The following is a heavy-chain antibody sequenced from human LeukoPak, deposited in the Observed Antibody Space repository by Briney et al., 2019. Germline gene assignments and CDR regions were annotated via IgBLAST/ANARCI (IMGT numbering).Heavy chain of an antibody. CDR2: ISGSGGST. V-gene: IGHV3-23*01. D-gene: IGHD5-18*01. CDR3: AKASEAGYSYGYLEGLFDY. J-gene: IGHJ4*02. Sequence: GGSLRLSCAASGFTFSSYAMSWVRQAPGRGLEWVSAISGSGGSTYYADSVKGRFTISRDNSKNTLYLQMNSLRAEDTAVYYCAKASEAGYSYGYLEGLFDYWGQGTLVTVSS. CDR1: GFTFSSYA.